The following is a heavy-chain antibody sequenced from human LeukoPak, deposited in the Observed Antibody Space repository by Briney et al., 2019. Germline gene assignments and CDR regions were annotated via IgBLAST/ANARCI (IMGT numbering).Heavy chain of an antibody. CDR2: INPNSGGT. Sequence: ASVKVSCKASGYTFTGYYIHWVRQAPGRGLEWMGWINPNSGGTIYAQKFQGRVTMTRDTSISTAYMELSRLRSDDTAVYYCARDLSSSWSPRFDPWGQGTLVTVSS. CDR3: ARDLSSSWSPRFDP. V-gene: IGHV1-2*02. D-gene: IGHD6-13*01. J-gene: IGHJ5*02. CDR1: GYTFTGYY.